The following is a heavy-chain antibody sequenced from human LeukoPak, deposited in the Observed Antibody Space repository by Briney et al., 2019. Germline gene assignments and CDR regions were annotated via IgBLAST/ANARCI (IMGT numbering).Heavy chain of an antibody. CDR3: ARLGPYYYDSSGYYHHDAFDI. J-gene: IGHJ3*02. V-gene: IGHV5-51*01. Sequence: GESLKISCKGSGYSFTNYWIGWVRQIPGKGLEWMGIIYPGDSDTRYSPSFQGQVTISADKSISTAYLQWSSLKASDTAMYYCARLGPYYYDSSGYYHHDAFDIWGQGTMVTVSS. CDR1: GYSFTNYW. D-gene: IGHD3-22*01. CDR2: IYPGDSDT.